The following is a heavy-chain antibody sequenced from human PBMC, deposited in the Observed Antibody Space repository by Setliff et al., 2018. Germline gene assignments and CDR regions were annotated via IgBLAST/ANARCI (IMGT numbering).Heavy chain of an antibody. CDR3: ARDSRKGIAVAGWFDS. V-gene: IGHV3-7*03. Sequence: PGGSLRLSCAASGFIFSTYWMSWVRQAPGKGLEWVANIKQDGSDKYYVDSVKGRFTISRDNAKNSLYLQMNSLRAEDTALYYCARDSRKGIAVAGWFDSWGQGTLVTVSS. CDR1: GFIFSTYW. D-gene: IGHD6-19*01. J-gene: IGHJ5*01. CDR2: IKQDGSDK.